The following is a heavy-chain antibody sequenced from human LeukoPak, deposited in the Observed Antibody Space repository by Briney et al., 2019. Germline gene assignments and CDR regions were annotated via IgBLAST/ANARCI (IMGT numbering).Heavy chain of an antibody. Sequence: IQPGGSLRLSCAASGFTVSSNYMSWVRQAPGKGLEWVSVIYSGGSTYYADSVKGRFTISRDNSKNTLYLQMNSLRAEDTAVYYCASSRLLEIVVGYDYWGQGTLVTVSS. CDR3: ASSRLLEIVVGYDY. CDR2: IYSGGST. D-gene: IGHD3-22*01. J-gene: IGHJ4*02. V-gene: IGHV3-53*01. CDR1: GFTVSSNY.